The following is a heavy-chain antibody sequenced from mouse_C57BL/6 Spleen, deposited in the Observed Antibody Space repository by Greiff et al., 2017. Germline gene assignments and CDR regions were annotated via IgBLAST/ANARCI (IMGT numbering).Heavy chain of an antibody. CDR1: GFNIKDYY. CDR3: ARQYRKGAWFAY. Sequence: VQLKQSGAELVKPGASVKLSCTASGFNIKDYYMHWVKQRTEQGLEWIGRIDPEDGETKYAPKFQCKATITSDTSSNTAYLPLSSLTSEDTAVYYCARQYRKGAWFAYWGQGTLVTVSA. CDR2: IDPEDGET. J-gene: IGHJ3*01. D-gene: IGHD2-14*01. V-gene: IGHV14-2*01.